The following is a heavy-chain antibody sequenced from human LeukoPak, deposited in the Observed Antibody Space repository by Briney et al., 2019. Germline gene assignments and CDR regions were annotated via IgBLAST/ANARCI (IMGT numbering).Heavy chain of an antibody. CDR1: GGSISSYY. CDR3: ARAVGFGSTYFDY. J-gene: IGHJ4*02. Sequence: KPSETLSLTCTVSGGSISSYYWSWIRQPAGKGLEWIGSIYYSGSTYYNPSLKSRVTISVDTSKNQFSLKLSSVTAADTAVYYCARAVGFGSTYFDYWGQGTLVTVSS. V-gene: IGHV4-4*07. D-gene: IGHD6-13*01. CDR2: IYYSGST.